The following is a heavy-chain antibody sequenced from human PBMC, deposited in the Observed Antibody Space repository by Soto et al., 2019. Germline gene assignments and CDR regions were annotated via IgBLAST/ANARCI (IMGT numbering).Heavy chain of an antibody. CDR1: GFTFENYA. D-gene: IGHD3-3*01. Sequence: TGGSLRLSCVASGFTFENYAMSWVRQAPGKGLEWVSAISGSGGTTYYSDSVKGRFTISRDNSKNTVYLQMNDLRVEDAAEYFCAKDSWAIFGVPSGDYYAMDVWGQGTTVTVSS. CDR3: AKDSWAIFGVPSGDYYAMDV. CDR2: ISGSGGTT. J-gene: IGHJ6*02. V-gene: IGHV3-23*01.